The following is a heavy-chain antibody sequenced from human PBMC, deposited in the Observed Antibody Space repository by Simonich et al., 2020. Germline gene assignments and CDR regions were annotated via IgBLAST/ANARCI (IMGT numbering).Heavy chain of an antibody. CDR3: ASSKLATIDY. D-gene: IGHD5-12*01. V-gene: IGHV1-2*02. CDR2: IKPNSGGK. Sequence: QVQLVQSGAEVKKPGASVKVSCQASGYTFTGYYLHWVRQAPGQGLEWMGWIKPNSGGKNYAQKVQGRVTMTRDTSISTAYMELSRLRSDDTAVYYCASSKLATIDYWGQGTLVTVSS. J-gene: IGHJ4*02. CDR1: GYTFTGYY.